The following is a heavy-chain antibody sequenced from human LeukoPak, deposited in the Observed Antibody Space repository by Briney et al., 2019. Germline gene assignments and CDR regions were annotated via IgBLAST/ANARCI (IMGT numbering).Heavy chain of an antibody. CDR3: AKGSRSGWYYFDY. CDR2: ISGSGGST. J-gene: IGHJ4*02. Sequence: GGSLRLSCAASGFTFSSYAMSWVRQAPGKGLEWVSAISGSGGSTYNADSVKGRFTISRDNSKNTLYLQMNSLRAEDTAVYYCAKGSRSGWYYFDYWGQGTLVTVSS. CDR1: GFTFSSYA. D-gene: IGHD6-19*01. V-gene: IGHV3-23*01.